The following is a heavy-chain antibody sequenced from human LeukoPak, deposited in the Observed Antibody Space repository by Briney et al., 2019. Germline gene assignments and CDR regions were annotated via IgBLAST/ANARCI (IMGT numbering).Heavy chain of an antibody. Sequence: PGGSLTLSCTASGVTVSSIYISWGRQAPGKGLEWVSFMYRGDRTYYADSVKGRFTMSRDDMEKTVYLQMDSLRAENTAVYYCASSHCTASSCTRLVPWGRGTLVTVSS. CDR2: MYRGDRT. V-gene: IGHV3-66*01. CDR1: GVTVSSIY. CDR3: ASSHCTASSCTRLVP. J-gene: IGHJ5*02. D-gene: IGHD2-8*02.